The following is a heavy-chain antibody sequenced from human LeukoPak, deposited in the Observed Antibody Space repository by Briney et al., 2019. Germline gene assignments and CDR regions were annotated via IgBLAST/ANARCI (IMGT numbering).Heavy chain of an antibody. CDR3: ARDWVSYDSSGYYVNFAY. V-gene: IGHV1-46*01. J-gene: IGHJ4*02. Sequence: GASVKVSCKASGYTFTSYHMHWVRQAPGQGLEWMGIINPSGGSTTYAQKFQGRVTMTRDMSTSTVYMELSSLRSEDTAVYYCARDWVSYDSSGYYVNFAYWGQGTLVTVSS. CDR2: INPSGGST. CDR1: GYTFTSYH. D-gene: IGHD3-22*01.